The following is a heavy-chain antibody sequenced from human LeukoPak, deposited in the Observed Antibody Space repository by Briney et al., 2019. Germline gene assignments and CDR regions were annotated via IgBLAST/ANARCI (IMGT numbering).Heavy chain of an antibody. CDR3: ARHWVSTDFDWLLYPRN. Sequence: PSETLSLTCTVSGGSISSSDNYWGWIRQPPGKGLEWIVSIYYSGSTYYNPSLKSRVTISVDTSKNRFSLKLSSVTAADTAVYYCARHWVSTDFDWLLYPRNWGQGTLVTVSS. V-gene: IGHV4-39*01. CDR2: IYYSGST. CDR1: GGSISSSDNY. D-gene: IGHD3-9*01. J-gene: IGHJ4*02.